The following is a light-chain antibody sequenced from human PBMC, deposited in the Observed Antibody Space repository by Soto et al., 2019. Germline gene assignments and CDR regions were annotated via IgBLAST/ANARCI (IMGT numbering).Light chain of an antibody. V-gene: IGKV1-5*01. J-gene: IGKJ5*01. Sequence: DIQMTQSPSTLSAFVGDRVTITCRASQSISTSLAWYQQKPGKAPNLLIYDASTLERGVPSRFSGTGSGTEFTLTISSLQPDDFATYYCQQYNSYSITFGQGTRLEIK. CDR3: QQYNSYSIT. CDR1: QSISTS. CDR2: DAS.